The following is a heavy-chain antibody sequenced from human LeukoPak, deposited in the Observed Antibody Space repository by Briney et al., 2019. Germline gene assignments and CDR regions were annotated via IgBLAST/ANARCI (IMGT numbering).Heavy chain of an antibody. CDR2: ISYDGSNK. J-gene: IGHJ4*02. D-gene: IGHD1-26*01. Sequence: PGGSLRLSCSASGFTFSSYAMHWVRQAPGKGLEWVAVISYDGSNKYYADSVKGRFIISRDNPKNTLYLQMNSLRAEDTAVYYCAKDLPGGSYPDYWGQGTLVTVSS. V-gene: IGHV3-30-3*01. CDR1: GFTFSSYA. CDR3: AKDLPGGSYPDY.